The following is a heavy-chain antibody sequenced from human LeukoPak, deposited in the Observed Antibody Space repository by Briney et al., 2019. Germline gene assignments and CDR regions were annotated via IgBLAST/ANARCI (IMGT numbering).Heavy chain of an antibody. CDR3: ASRGVNYDILTGYYLNGFDY. CDR2: IYYSGST. CDR1: CGSISSYY. D-gene: IGHD3-9*01. J-gene: IGHJ4*02. Sequence: SETLSLTCTVSCGSISSYYWSWIRQPPGKGLEWIGYIYYSGSTNYNPSLKSRVTISVDTSKNQFSLKLSSVTAADTAVYYCASRGVNYDILTGYYLNGFDYWGQGTLVTVSS. V-gene: IGHV4-59*01.